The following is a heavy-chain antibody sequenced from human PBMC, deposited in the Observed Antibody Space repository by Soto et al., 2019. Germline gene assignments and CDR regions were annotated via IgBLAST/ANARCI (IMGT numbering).Heavy chain of an antibody. Sequence: QVQLQESGPGLVKPSETLSLTCTVSGVSVSSGSFYWAWIRQPPGKGLEWIGFGSYSGTTTDKPSLQSSVTMSVETSRSQISLKVSSLTAADTAVYYCARGATVTQYDYWGQGTLVTVSS. D-gene: IGHD4-17*01. CDR1: GVSVSSGSFY. CDR2: GSYSGTT. V-gene: IGHV4-61*01. J-gene: IGHJ4*02. CDR3: ARGATVTQYDY.